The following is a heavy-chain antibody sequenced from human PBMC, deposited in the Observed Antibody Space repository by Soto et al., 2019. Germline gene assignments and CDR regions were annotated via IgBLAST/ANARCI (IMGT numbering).Heavy chain of an antibody. V-gene: IGHV3-23*01. D-gene: IGHD2-2*01. CDR3: ANSPPDHVVVPAANFDY. J-gene: IGHJ4*02. CDR1: GFTFSSYA. Sequence: GGSLRLSCAASGFTFSSYAMSWVRQAPGKGLEWVSAISGSDGSTYYADSVKVRFTISRNNSKNTLYLQMNSLRAEDAAVYYCANSPPDHVVVPAANFDYWGQGTRVTVSS. CDR2: ISGSDGST.